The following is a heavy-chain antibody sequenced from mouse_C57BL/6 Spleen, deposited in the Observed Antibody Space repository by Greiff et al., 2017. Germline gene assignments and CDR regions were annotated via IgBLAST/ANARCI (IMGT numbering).Heavy chain of an antibody. CDR3: ASLYYDYPYAMDY. Sequence: VQLQQSGPELVKPGASVKMSCKASGYTFTDYNMHWVKQSHGKSLEWIGYINPNNGGTSYNQKFKGKATLTVNKSSSTAYMELRSLTSEDSAVYYCASLYYDYPYAMDYWGQGTSVTVSS. D-gene: IGHD2-4*01. V-gene: IGHV1-22*01. CDR2: INPNNGGT. CDR1: GYTFTDYN. J-gene: IGHJ4*01.